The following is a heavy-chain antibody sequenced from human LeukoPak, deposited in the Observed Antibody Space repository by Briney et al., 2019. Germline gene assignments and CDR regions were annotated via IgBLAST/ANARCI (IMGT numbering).Heavy chain of an antibody. D-gene: IGHD5-18*01. Sequence: ASVKVSCKASGYTFTSYDINWVRQATGQGLEWMGWMNPNSGNTGYAQKFQGRVTMTRDTSISTAYMELSRLRSDDTAVYYCARSGYSYGEGGFDYWGQGTLVTVSS. CDR2: MNPNSGNT. J-gene: IGHJ4*02. V-gene: IGHV1-8*02. CDR3: ARSGYSYGEGGFDY. CDR1: GYTFTSYD.